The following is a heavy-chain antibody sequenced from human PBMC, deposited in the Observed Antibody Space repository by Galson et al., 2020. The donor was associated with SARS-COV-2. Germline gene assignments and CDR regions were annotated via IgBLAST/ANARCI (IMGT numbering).Heavy chain of an antibody. J-gene: IGHJ6*03. Sequence: SLKISCAASGFTFDDYAMHWVRQAPGKGLEWVSGISWNSGSIGYADSVKGRFTISRDNAKNSLYLQMNSLRAEDTALYYCANLGAGSYYNRYYYYYMDVWGKGTTVTVSS. CDR3: ANLGAGSYYNRYYYYYMDV. V-gene: IGHV3-9*01. CDR2: ISWNSGSI. D-gene: IGHD3-10*01. CDR1: GFTFDDYA.